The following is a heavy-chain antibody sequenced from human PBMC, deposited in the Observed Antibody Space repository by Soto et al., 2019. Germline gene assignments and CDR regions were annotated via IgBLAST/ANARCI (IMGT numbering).Heavy chain of an antibody. CDR3: ATKNVVVRGDFGFL. J-gene: IGHJ4*02. D-gene: IGHD2-21*01. CDR1: GFTFSSYS. V-gene: IGHV3-23*01. CDR2: VDDGGST. Sequence: VQLLESGGALVQPGGSLRLSCAASGFTFSSYSMFWVRQTPRKGLEWVSSVDDGGSTDYADSVKGRFTISRDNAKNTLYLQMNRLRAEDTALYYCATKNVVVRGDFGFLWGQGTLVAVSS.